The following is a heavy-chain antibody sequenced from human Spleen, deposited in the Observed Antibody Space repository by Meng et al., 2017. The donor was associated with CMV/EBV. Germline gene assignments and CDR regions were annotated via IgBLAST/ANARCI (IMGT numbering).Heavy chain of an antibody. J-gene: IGHJ4*02. CDR3: ARQSSGAGNYYFPDY. D-gene: IGHD1-26*01. CDR2: ISGSSTYT. V-gene: IGHV3-11*05. CDR1: GFTFSDYY. Sequence: QVHRGESGGGLVKPGGSLRLSCAASGFTFSDYYMTWIRQAPGKGLEWVSYISGSSTYTNYADSVKGRFTISRDNAKNSLYLQMNSLRAEDTAVYYCARQSSGAGNYYFPDYWGQGTLVTVSS.